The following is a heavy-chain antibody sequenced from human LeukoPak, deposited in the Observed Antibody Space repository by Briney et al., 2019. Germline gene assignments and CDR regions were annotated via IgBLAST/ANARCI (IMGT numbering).Heavy chain of an antibody. V-gene: IGHV1-2*02. J-gene: IGHJ6*02. D-gene: IGHD3-3*01. CDR1: GYTFTGYY. CDR3: AREPYRVPFGMDV. CDR2: INPNSGGT. Sequence: ASVKVSCKASGYTFTGYYMHWVRQAPGQGLEWMGWINPNSGGTNYAQKFQGRVTMTRDTFISTAYMELSRLRSDDTAVYYCAREPYRVPFGMDVWGQGTTVTVSS.